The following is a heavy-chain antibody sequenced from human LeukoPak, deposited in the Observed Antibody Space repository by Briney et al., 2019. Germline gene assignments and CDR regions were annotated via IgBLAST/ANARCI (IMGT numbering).Heavy chain of an antibody. J-gene: IGHJ4*02. D-gene: IGHD2-21*01. Sequence: VASLRVSSTASRGTFSTSAISGVRQAPGQGLEWMGRIIPILGIANYAQKFQGRVTITADKSTSTAYMELSSLRSEDTAVYYCAAPGGDRASQKIWGQGTLVTVSS. CDR3: AAPGGDRASQKI. V-gene: IGHV1-69*04. CDR2: IIPILGIA. CDR1: RGTFSTSA.